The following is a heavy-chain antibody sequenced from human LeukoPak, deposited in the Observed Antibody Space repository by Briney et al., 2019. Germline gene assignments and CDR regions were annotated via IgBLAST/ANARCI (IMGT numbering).Heavy chain of an antibody. CDR2: INHSGST. J-gene: IGHJ5*02. V-gene: IGHV4-34*01. D-gene: IGHD2-2*02. CDR3: AREWYCSSTSCYNGIGWFDP. Sequence: SETLSLTCAVYGGSFSGYYWSWIRQPPGKGLEWIGEINHSGSTNYNPSLKSRVTISVDTSKNQFSLKLSSVTAADTAVYYCAREWYCSSTSCYNGIGWFDPWGQGTLVTVSS. CDR1: GGSFSGYY.